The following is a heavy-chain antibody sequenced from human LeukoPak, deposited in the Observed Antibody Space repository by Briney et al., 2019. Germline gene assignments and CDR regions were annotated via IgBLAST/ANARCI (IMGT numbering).Heavy chain of an antibody. Sequence: SETLSLTCTVSGGSISGRYWSWVRQPPGKGLEWIGYIYYTGSTNYNPALRSRVTISLDSSKSQLSPKLSSLTAAYTAVYYCARLTNAFDVWGQGTMVTVSS. CDR2: IYYTGST. CDR3: ARLTNAFDV. J-gene: IGHJ3*01. D-gene: IGHD1-1*01. V-gene: IGHV4-59*08. CDR1: GGSISGRY.